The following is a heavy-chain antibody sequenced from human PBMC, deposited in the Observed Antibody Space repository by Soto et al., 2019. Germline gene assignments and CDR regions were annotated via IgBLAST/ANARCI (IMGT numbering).Heavy chain of an antibody. V-gene: IGHV3-13*05. J-gene: IGHJ6*02. CDR3: ARTDRDFYGLDV. CDR1: GFTFRNYD. CDR2: ISAAGDP. Sequence: EVQLVESGGGLVQPGGSLRLSCEASGFTFRNYDMHWVRQGTGKGLEWVSGISAAGDPDYADSVEGRFTISREYAQNSFVLQMNSLRVGDTAVYYCARTDRDFYGLDVWGQGTTVIVSS.